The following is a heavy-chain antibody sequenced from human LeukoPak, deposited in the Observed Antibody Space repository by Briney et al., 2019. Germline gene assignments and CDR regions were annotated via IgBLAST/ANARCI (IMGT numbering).Heavy chain of an antibody. V-gene: IGHV3-33*01. Sequence: GGSLRLSCAASGFTFSSYGMHWVRQAPGKGLEWVAVIWYDGSNKYYADSAKGRFTISRDNSKNTLYLQMNSLRAEDTAVYYCARDSREKYDFWSGYYSPCDYWGQGTLVTVSS. D-gene: IGHD3-3*01. CDR2: IWYDGSNK. CDR1: GFTFSSYG. CDR3: ARDSREKYDFWSGYYSPCDY. J-gene: IGHJ4*02.